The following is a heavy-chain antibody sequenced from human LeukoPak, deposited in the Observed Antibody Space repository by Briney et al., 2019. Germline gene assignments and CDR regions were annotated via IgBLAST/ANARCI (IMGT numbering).Heavy chain of an antibody. CDR3: VRDADWAFSS. CDR1: GFTFSGHW. V-gene: IGHV3-7*03. Sequence: PGGSLRLSCLASGFTFSGHWMHWARQRPGKGLEWVANITPEGRRKNYADSARGRFTISRDNAQNSLSLQMTSLRVEDTAVYYCVRDADWAFSSWGQGALVTVSS. D-gene: IGHD3-9*01. J-gene: IGHJ5*02. CDR2: ITPEGRRK.